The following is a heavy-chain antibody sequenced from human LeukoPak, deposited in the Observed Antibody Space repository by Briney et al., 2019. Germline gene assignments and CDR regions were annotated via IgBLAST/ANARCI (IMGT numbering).Heavy chain of an antibody. J-gene: IGHJ4*02. CDR3: AREPSGIPTLGT. V-gene: IGHV3-48*01. CDR2: ITPTGGTI. D-gene: IGHD6-13*01. CDR1: GFTFSTYS. Sequence: GGSLRLSCAASGFTFSTYSMYWVRQAPGKGLEWISYITPTGGTIHYADSVKGRFTISRDNAKRSLYLQMDSLRAEDTAVYHCAREPSGIPTLGTWGQGALVSVSS.